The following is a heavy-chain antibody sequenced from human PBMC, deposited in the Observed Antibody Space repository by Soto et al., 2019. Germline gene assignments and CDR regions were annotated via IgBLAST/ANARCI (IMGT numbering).Heavy chain of an antibody. Sequence: EVHLSESGGGVVQPGGSLRLSCVVSGFTFSDYAMDWVRQAPGKGLEWVPEISATGGTTNYADSVKGRYTISRDNSNNTVYLQLTNLRAEDTAMFYCAKASSAWYGSKNYYFDSWGQGALVTVSS. CDR1: GFTFSDYA. J-gene: IGHJ4*02. CDR3: AKASSAWYGSKNYYFDS. D-gene: IGHD6-19*01. V-gene: IGHV3-23*01. CDR2: ISATGGTT.